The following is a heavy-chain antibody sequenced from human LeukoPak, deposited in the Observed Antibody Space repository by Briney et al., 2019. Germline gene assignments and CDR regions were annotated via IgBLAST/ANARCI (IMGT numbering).Heavy chain of an antibody. CDR2: ISSSGSTI. D-gene: IGHD3-16*01. Sequence: GGSLRLSCAASGFTFSDYYMSWIRQAPGKGLEWVSYISSSGSTIYYADSVKGRFTISRDNAKNSLYLQMNSLRAEDTAVYYCVRDYVWGTYEPDYWGQGILVTVSS. CDR1: GFTFSDYY. V-gene: IGHV3-11*04. J-gene: IGHJ4*02. CDR3: VRDYVWGTYEPDY.